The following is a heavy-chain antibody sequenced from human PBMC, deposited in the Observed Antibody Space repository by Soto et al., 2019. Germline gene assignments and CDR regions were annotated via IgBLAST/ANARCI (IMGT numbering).Heavy chain of an antibody. CDR2: IIPIFGTA. CDR1: GGTFSSYA. D-gene: IGHD1-1*01. J-gene: IGHJ3*02. CDR3: ASSRSDNLGPYDAFDI. V-gene: IGHV1-69*06. Sequence: SVKVSCKASGGTFSSYAISWVRQAPGQGLEWMGGIIPIFGTANYAQKFQGRVTITADKSTSTAYMELSSLRSEDTAVYYCASSRSDNLGPYDAFDIWGQGTMVTVS.